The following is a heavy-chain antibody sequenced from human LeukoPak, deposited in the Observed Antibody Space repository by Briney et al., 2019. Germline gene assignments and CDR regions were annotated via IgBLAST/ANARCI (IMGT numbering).Heavy chain of an antibody. Sequence: GGSLRLSCAAPGFTFDDYGMSWVRQAPGKGLEWVSGINWNGGSTGYADSVKGRFTISRDNAKNSLYLQMNSLRAEDTALYYCARASWGGYYKGEIDYWGQGTLVTVSS. CDR1: GFTFDDYG. CDR2: INWNGGST. CDR3: ARASWGGYYKGEIDY. V-gene: IGHV3-20*04. D-gene: IGHD3-3*01. J-gene: IGHJ4*02.